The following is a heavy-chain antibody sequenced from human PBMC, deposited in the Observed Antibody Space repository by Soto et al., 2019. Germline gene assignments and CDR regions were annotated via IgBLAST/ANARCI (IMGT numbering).Heavy chain of an antibody. J-gene: IGHJ4*02. CDR3: ASTTAFDY. D-gene: IGHD4-17*01. Sequence: GGSLRLSCAASGFTFSSYAMSCVRQAPGKGLEWVSLIYSDGTTYYADSVKGRFTISRDNSKNTLYLQMNSLRAEDTAVYYCASTTAFDYWGQGTLVTVSS. CDR1: GFTFSSYA. V-gene: IGHV3-66*01. CDR2: IYSDGTT.